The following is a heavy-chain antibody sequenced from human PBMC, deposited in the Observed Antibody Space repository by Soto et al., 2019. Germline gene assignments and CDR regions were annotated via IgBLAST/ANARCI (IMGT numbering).Heavy chain of an antibody. CDR2: FDPEDGET. CDR3: ATIPYQAVAGYSDAFDI. V-gene: IGHV1-24*01. D-gene: IGHD6-19*01. J-gene: IGHJ3*02. Sequence: ASVKVSCKVSGYTLTELSMHWVRRAPGKGLEWMGGFDPEDGETIYAQKFQGRVTMTEDTSTDTAYMELSSLRSEDTAVYYCATIPYQAVAGYSDAFDIWGQGTMVTVSS. CDR1: GYTLTELS.